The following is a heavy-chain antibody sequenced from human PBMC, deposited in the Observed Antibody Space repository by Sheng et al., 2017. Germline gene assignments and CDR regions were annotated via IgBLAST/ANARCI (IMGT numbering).Heavy chain of an antibody. J-gene: IGHJ6*03. CDR3: CIAAAGHRLFTTGSYYYMDV. V-gene: IGHV1-69*04. CDR1: GGTFSSYA. CDR2: IIPILGIA. Sequence: QVQLVQSGAEVKKPGSSVKVSCKASGGTFSSYAISWVRQAPGQGLEWMGGIIPILGIANYAQKFQGRVTITADKSTSTAYMELSSLRSEDTAVYYCCIAAAGHRLFTTGSYYYMDVWGKGTTVTVSS. D-gene: IGHD6-13*01.